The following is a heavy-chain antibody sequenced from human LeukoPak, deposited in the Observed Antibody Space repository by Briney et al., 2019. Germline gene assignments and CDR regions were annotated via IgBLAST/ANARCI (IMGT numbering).Heavy chain of an antibody. CDR2: INPNSGGT. CDR3: AGDEPIIVVVPAAVNWFDP. Sequence: ASVKVSCKASGYTFTGYYMHWVRRAPGQGLEWMGRINPNSGGTNYAQKFQGRVTMTRDTSISTAYMELSRLRSDDTAVYYCAGDEPIIVVVPAAVNWFDPWGQGTLVTVSS. J-gene: IGHJ5*02. D-gene: IGHD2-2*01. CDR1: GYTFTGYY. V-gene: IGHV1-2*06.